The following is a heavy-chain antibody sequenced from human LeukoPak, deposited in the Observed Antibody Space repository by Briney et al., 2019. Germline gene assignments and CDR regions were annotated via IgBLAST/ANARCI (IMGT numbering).Heavy chain of an antibody. CDR2: ISAYNGNT. D-gene: IGHD1-26*01. V-gene: IGHV1-18*01. CDR1: GYTFTSYG. CDR3: ARDLLVWELPGTTEYFQH. Sequence: ASVKVSCKASGYTFTSYGISWVRQAPGQGLESMGWISAYNGNTNYAQKLQGRVTMTTDTSTSTAYMELRSLRSDDTAVYYCARDLLVWELPGTTEYFQHWGQGTLVTVSS. J-gene: IGHJ1*01.